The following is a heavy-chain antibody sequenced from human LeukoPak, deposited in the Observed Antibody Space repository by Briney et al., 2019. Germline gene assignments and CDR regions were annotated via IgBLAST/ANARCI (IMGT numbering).Heavy chain of an antibody. V-gene: IGHV4-39*01. CDR2: IYYSGST. J-gene: IGHJ6*02. D-gene: IGHD6-13*01. CDR1: GGSISSSSYY. Sequence: PSETLSLTCTVSGGSISSSSYYWGWIRQPPGKGLEWIGSIYYSGSTCYNPSLKSRVTISVDTSKNQFSLKLSSVTAADTAVYYCARLYSSSWHVWGHEDYYGMDVWGQGTTVTVSS. CDR3: ARLYSSSWHVWGHEDYYGMDV.